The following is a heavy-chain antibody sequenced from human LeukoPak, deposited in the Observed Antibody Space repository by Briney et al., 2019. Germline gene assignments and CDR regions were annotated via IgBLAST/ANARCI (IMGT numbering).Heavy chain of an antibody. CDR3: AREVMTVPDDFDH. CDR2: IYTSGST. V-gene: IGHV4-4*07. J-gene: IGHJ4*02. D-gene: IGHD2-21*02. CDR1: GGSISSDY. Sequence: PSETLSLTCTVSGGSISSDYWSWIRQPAGKGLEWIGRIYTSGSTNYNPSLKSRVTMSEDTSKNQFSLKVRSVTAADTAMYYCAREVMTVPDDFDHWGQGTLVTVSS.